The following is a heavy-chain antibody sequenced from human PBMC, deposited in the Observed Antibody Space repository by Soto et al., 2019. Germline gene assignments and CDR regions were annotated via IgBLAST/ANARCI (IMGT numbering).Heavy chain of an antibody. D-gene: IGHD6-19*01. CDR2: IYYSGST. V-gene: IGHV4-30-4*01. J-gene: IGHJ5*02. CDR3: ARETLTGRSGWYNWFDP. CDR1: GGSISSGDYY. Sequence: SETLSLTCTVSGGSISSGDYYWSWIRQPPGKGLEWIGYIYYSGSTYYNPSLKSRATISVDTSKNQFSLNLSSVTAADTAVYYCARETLTGRSGWYNWFDPWGQGTLVTVSS.